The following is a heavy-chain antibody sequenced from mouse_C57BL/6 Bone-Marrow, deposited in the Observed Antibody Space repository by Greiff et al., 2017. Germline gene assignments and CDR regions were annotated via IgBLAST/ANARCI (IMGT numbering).Heavy chain of an antibody. CDR3: ARVDYGSSWYFDV. CDR2: IYTRSGNT. J-gene: IGHJ1*03. CDR1: GYTFTSYG. Sequence: QVHVKQSGAELARPGASVKLSCKASGYTFTSYGISWVKQRTGQGLEWIGEIYTRSGNTYYNEKFKGKATLTADKSSSTAYMVLRSLTSEDSAVYFCARVDYGSSWYFDVWGTGTTVTVSS. D-gene: IGHD1-1*01. V-gene: IGHV1-81*01.